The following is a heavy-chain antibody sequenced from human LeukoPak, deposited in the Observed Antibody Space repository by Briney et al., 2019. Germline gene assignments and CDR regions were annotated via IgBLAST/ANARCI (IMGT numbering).Heavy chain of an antibody. CDR3: ARDHYDILTGPFDY. CDR2: INHSGST. D-gene: IGHD3-9*01. CDR1: GGSFSGYY. Sequence: PETLSLTCAVYGGSFSGYYWSWIRQPPGKGLEWIGEINHSGSTNYNPSLKSRVTISVDTSKNQFSLKLSSVTAADTAVYYCARDHYDILTGPFDYWGQGTLVTVSS. V-gene: IGHV4-34*01. J-gene: IGHJ4*02.